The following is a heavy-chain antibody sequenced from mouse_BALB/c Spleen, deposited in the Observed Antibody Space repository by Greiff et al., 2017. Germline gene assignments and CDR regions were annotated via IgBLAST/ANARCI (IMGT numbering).Heavy chain of an antibody. J-gene: IGHJ4*01. CDR3: ARQYGNYVGYYAMDY. Sequence: EVKLMESGGGLVQPGGSRKLSCAASGFTFSSFGMHWVRQAPEKGLEWVAYISSGSSTIYYADTVKGRFTISRDNPKNTLFLQMTSLRSEDTAMYYCARQYGNYVGYYAMDYWGQGTSVTVSS. CDR2: ISSGSSTI. D-gene: IGHD2-10*02. CDR1: GFTFSSFG. V-gene: IGHV5-17*02.